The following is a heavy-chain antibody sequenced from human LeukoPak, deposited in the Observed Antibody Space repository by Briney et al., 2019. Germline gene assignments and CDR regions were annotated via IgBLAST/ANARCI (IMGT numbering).Heavy chain of an antibody. CDR1: GYTFTGYY. V-gene: IGHV1-2*02. D-gene: IGHD6-13*01. CDR3: ARAVGIAAADDAFDI. Sequence: PRASVKVSCKASGYTFTGYYMHWVRQAPGQGLEWMGWINPNSGGTNYAQKFQGRVTMTRDTSISTAYMELSRLRSDDTAVYYCARAVGIAAADDAFDIWGQGTMVTVSS. J-gene: IGHJ3*02. CDR2: INPNSGGT.